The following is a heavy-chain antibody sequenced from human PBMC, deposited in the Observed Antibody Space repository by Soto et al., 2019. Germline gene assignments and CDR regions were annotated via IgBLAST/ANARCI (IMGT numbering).Heavy chain of an antibody. J-gene: IGHJ6*03. CDR2: INHSGST. V-gene: IGHV4-34*01. D-gene: IGHD6-19*01. CDR3: ARGAKGEQWLANYYYYYMDV. Sequence: SETLSLTCAVYGGSFSGNYWTWIRQSPGKGLEWIGEINHSGSTNYNPSLKSRVTISVDTSKNQFSLKLSSVTAADTAVYYCARGAKGEQWLANYYYYYMDVWGKGTTVTVSS. CDR1: GGSFSGNY.